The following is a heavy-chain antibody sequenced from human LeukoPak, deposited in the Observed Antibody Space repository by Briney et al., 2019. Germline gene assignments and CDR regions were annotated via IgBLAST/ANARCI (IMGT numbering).Heavy chain of an antibody. V-gene: IGHV4-34*01. CDR2: INHSGST. CDR1: GGSFSGYY. Sequence: SETLSLTCAVYGGSFSGYYWSWIRQPPGKGLEWIGEINHSGSTNCNPSLKSRVTISVDTSKNQFSLKLSSVTAADTAVYYCARRCSGGSCYNYWGQGTLVTVSS. D-gene: IGHD2-15*01. J-gene: IGHJ4*02. CDR3: ARRCSGGSCYNY.